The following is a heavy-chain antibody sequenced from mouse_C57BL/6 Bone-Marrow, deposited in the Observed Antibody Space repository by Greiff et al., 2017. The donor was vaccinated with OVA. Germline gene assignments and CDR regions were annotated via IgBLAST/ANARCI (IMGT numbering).Heavy chain of an antibody. CDR1: GFNIKDDY. D-gene: IGHD2-1*01. J-gene: IGHJ2*01. V-gene: IGHV14-4*01. CDR3: TSYGNFDY. CDR2: IDPENGDT. Sequence: EVQLVGSGAELVRPGASVKLSCTASGFNIKDDYMHWVKQRPEQGLEWIGWIDPENGDTEYASKFQGKATITADTSSNTAYLQLSSLTSEDTAVYYCTSYGNFDYWGQGTTLTVSS.